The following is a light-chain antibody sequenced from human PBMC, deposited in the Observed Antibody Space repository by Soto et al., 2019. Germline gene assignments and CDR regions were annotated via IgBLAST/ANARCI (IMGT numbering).Light chain of an antibody. Sequence: NFMLTQPHSVSESPGKTVIISCTRSSGAIASNSVQWYQQRPGSAPSTVIYEDNQRPSGVPDRFSGSTDGSSNSDSLTISGLQTEDEADYYCQSYDSNTVVFGGGTKLTVL. J-gene: IGLJ2*01. CDR1: SGAIASNS. CDR2: EDN. CDR3: QSYDSNTVV. V-gene: IGLV6-57*04.